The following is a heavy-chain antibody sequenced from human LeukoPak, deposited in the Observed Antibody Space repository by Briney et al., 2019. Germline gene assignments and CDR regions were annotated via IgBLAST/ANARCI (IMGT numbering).Heavy chain of an antibody. J-gene: IGHJ4*02. CDR3: ARDGYDSSGYYLWGY. CDR2: IWRSDHT. Sequence: KTSETLSLTCAVSGGSISSSDWWSWVRQPPGRGLEWIGYIWRSDHTNYNPSLKSRVTMSLDKSKNQFSLKLSSVTAADTAVYYCARDGYDSSGYYLWGYWGQGTLVTVSS. D-gene: IGHD3-22*01. V-gene: IGHV4-4*02. CDR1: GGSISSSDW.